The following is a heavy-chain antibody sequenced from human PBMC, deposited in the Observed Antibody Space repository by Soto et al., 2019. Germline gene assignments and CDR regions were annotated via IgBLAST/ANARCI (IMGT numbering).Heavy chain of an antibody. CDR3: AREDCSGGSCYSDC. D-gene: IGHD2-15*01. V-gene: IGHV4-31*03. CDR2: IYYRGST. Sequence: QVQLQESGPGLVKPSQTLSLTCTVSGGSISSGGYYWSWIRQHPGKGLEWIGYIYYRGSTYYNPSLKSRVTISVDTSKNQFSLKLSSVTAADTAVYYCAREDCSGGSCYSDCWGQGTLVTVSS. J-gene: IGHJ4*02. CDR1: GGSISSGGYY.